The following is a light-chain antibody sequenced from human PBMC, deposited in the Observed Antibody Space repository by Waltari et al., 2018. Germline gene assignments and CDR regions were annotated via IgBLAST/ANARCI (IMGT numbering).Light chain of an antibody. V-gene: IGKV1-5*03. J-gene: IGKJ1*01. CDR2: LAS. CDR3: QQYLSFSRT. Sequence: DIQMTQSPSTLSASVGDRITITCRASQNILTYLAWYQPKPGKAPKLLISLASTLESGVPSRFSGGGSGAEFSLTISSLQPDDFATYYCQQYLSFSRTFGQGTKVEIK. CDR1: QNILTY.